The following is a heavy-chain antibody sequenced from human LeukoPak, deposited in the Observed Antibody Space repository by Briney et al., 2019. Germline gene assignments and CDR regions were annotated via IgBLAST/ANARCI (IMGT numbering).Heavy chain of an antibody. CDR3: AKAGSGYYYYGSGSYYKDYYYMDV. Sequence: GGSLRLSCAASGFTFNNYAMNWVRQAPGKGLEWVSSISGSGGTTYYADSVKGRFTISRDNSKNTLYLQINSLRAEDTAVYYCAKAGSGYYYYGSGSYYKDYYYMDVWGKGTTVTVS. CDR1: GFTFNNYA. D-gene: IGHD3-10*01. V-gene: IGHV3-23*01. CDR2: ISGSGGTT. J-gene: IGHJ6*03.